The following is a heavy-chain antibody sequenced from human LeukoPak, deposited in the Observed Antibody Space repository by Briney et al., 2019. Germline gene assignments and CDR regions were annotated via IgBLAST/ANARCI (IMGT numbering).Heavy chain of an antibody. CDR1: GGTFSSYA. J-gene: IGHJ6*02. V-gene: IGHV1-69*05. Sequence: SVKVSCKASGGTFSSYAISWVRQAPGQGLEWMGGIIPIFGTANYAQKFQGRVTITTDESTSTAYMELSSLTSEDTAVYYCARNHYYDILTGSVTYGMDVWGQGTLVTVSS. D-gene: IGHD3-9*01. CDR2: IIPIFGTA. CDR3: ARNHYYDILTGSVTYGMDV.